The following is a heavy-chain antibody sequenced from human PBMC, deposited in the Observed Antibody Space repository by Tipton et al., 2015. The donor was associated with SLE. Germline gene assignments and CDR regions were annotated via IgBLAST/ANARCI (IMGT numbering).Heavy chain of an antibody. D-gene: IGHD3-16*01. Sequence: LSLTCTVSGGSISSYYWSWIRQPPGKGLEWVSYISSSGSTIYYADSVKGRFTISRDNAKNSLYLQMKSLRAGDTAVYYCAREGGGGYDYFDYWGQGTLVTVSS. V-gene: IGHV3-11*01. CDR1: GGSISSYY. CDR2: ISSSGSTI. J-gene: IGHJ4*02. CDR3: AREGGGGYDYFDY.